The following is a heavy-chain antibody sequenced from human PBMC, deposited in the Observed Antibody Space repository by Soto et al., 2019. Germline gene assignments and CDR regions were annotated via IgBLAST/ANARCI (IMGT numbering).Heavy chain of an antibody. J-gene: IGHJ4*02. CDR3: ARDATLYDSTGYYYLY. CDR1: GGTFSRYV. Sequence: QVQLVQSGAEVKKPGSSVKVSCKASGGTFSRYVISWVRQAPGQGLEWMGGLIPLFGKANYAQKFQGRVTLTADESASTAYMDLSSLRSEDTAVYYCARDATLYDSTGYYYLYWGQGTLVTVSS. V-gene: IGHV1-69*01. CDR2: LIPLFGKA. D-gene: IGHD3-22*01.